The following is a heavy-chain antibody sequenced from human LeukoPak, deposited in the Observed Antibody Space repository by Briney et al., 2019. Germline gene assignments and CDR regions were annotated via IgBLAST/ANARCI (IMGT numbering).Heavy chain of an antibody. D-gene: IGHD3-22*01. CDR3: ARRNYYDSSGYYYVGNDAFDI. CDR1: GGSISSSSYY. Sequence: SETLSLTCTVSGGSISSSSYYWGWIRQPPGKGLEWIGSIYYSGSTYYNPSLKSRVTISVDTSKNQFSLKLSSVTAADTAVYYCARRNYYDSSGYYYVGNDAFDIWGQGTMVTVSS. CDR2: IYYSGST. J-gene: IGHJ3*02. V-gene: IGHV4-39*01.